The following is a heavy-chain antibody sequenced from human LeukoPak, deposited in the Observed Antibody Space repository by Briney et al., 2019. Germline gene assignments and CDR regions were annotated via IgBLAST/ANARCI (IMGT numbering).Heavy chain of an antibody. CDR1: GGTFSSYA. D-gene: IGHD3-10*01. CDR3: ARDRYGSGSYYNVALLNWFDP. V-gene: IGHV1-69*05. CDR2: MISMFGTA. Sequence: SVNVSRKVSGGTFSSYALSWVRPAPGQGVEWVGRMISMFGTANYTQNFQGRVRDTTDEHTSPAHMALSSLRHEDTDVYSWARDRYGSGSYYNVALLNWFDPWGQGTLVTVSS. J-gene: IGHJ5*02.